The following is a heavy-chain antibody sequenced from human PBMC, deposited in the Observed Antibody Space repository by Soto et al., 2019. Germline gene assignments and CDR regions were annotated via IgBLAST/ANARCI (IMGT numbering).Heavy chain of an antibody. J-gene: IGHJ4*02. CDR1: GGSFSGYY. V-gene: IGHV4-34*01. D-gene: IGHD2-2*01. Sequence: QVQLQQWGAGLLKPSETLSLTCAVYGGSFSGYYWSWIRQPPGKGLEWIGEINHSGGTNYNPSLKSRVTRSVDTSKNQFSLKLSSVTAADTAVYYCEGIVVVPAAMIHVIDYWGQGTLVTVSA. CDR2: INHSGGT. CDR3: EGIVVVPAAMIHVIDY.